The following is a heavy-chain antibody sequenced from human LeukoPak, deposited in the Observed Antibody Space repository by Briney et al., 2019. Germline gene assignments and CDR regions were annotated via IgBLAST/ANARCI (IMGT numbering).Heavy chain of an antibody. Sequence: GASVKVSCKASGYTFTGYYMHWVRQAPGQGLEWMGWINPNSGGTNYAQKFQGRVTMTRDTSISTAYMELSRLRSDDTAVYYCARGSWVGATRKIDAFNIWGQGTMVTVSS. CDR3: ARGSWVGATRKIDAFNI. D-gene: IGHD1-26*01. J-gene: IGHJ3*02. CDR2: INPNSGGT. CDR1: GYTFTGYY. V-gene: IGHV1-2*02.